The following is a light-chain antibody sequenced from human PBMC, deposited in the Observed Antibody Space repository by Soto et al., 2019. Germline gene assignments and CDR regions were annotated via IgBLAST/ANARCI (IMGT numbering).Light chain of an antibody. V-gene: IGLV1-40*01. Sequence: QSALTQPPSVSGAPGQRVTISCTGSSSNIGARLDVHWYRHLPGTAPKLLISVNTNGPSGVADRFSGSKSGTSASLAIAGLRAEDEADYYCQSYDSSLAGFVFGTGTKATVL. CDR1: SSNIGARLD. J-gene: IGLJ1*01. CDR3: QSYDSSLAGFV. CDR2: VNT.